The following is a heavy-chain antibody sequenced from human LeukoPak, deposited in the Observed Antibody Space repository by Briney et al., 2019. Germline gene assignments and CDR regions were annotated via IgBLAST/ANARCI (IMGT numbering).Heavy chain of an antibody. CDR1: GFTFSSYG. D-gene: IGHD2/OR15-2a*01. J-gene: IGHJ4*02. CDR2: IWYDGSNK. Sequence: GGSLRLSCAASGFTFSSYGMNWVRQAPGKGLEWVAVIWYDGSNKYYANSVKGRFTISRDNSKSTLYLEMNSLRAEDTAVYYCARDGSTTISRLDYWGQGTLVTVSS. V-gene: IGHV3-33*01. CDR3: ARDGSTTISRLDY.